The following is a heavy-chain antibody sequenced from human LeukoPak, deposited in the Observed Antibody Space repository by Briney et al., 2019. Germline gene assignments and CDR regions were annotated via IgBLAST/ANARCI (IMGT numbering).Heavy chain of an antibody. CDR2: IKEDGNQT. J-gene: IGHJ3*02. D-gene: IGHD6-19*01. CDR1: RFTFITYR. Sequence: GGSLRLSCAASRFTFITYRMTWVRQAPGKGLEWVHNIKEDGNQTHYVDSVKGRFIISRDNAKNSLYLQLNTPRAEDTAVYCCARDSSLNVRGPVAGQWYDSFDIWGQGTMVTVSS. CDR3: ARDSSLNVRGPVAGQWYDSFDI. V-gene: IGHV3-7*04.